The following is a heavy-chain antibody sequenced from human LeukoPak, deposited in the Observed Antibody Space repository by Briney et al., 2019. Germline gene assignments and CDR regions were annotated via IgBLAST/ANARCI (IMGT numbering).Heavy chain of an antibody. D-gene: IGHD3-16*02. V-gene: IGHV4-59*08. CDR3: ARHNYDYVWGSYRYNYFDY. CDR2: IYYSGST. CDR1: GGSISSYY. Sequence: ASETLSLTCTVSGGSISSYYWSWIRQPPGKGLEWIGYIYYSGSTNYTPSLKSQVTISVDTSKNQFSLKLSSVTAADTAVYYCARHNYDYVWGSYRYNYFDYWAREPWSPSPQ. J-gene: IGHJ4*02.